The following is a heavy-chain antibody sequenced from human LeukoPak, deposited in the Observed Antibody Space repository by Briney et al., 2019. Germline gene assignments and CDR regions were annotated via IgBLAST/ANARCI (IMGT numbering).Heavy chain of an antibody. Sequence: GGSLRLSCAASGFTVSSNYMSWVRQAPGKGLEWVSVIYSGGSTYYADSVKGRFTISRDNSKNTLYLQMNSLGAEDTAVYYCARDEYSGSTDAFDIWGQGTMVTVSS. V-gene: IGHV3-66*01. CDR3: ARDEYSGSTDAFDI. J-gene: IGHJ3*02. D-gene: IGHD1-26*01. CDR1: GFTVSSNY. CDR2: IYSGGST.